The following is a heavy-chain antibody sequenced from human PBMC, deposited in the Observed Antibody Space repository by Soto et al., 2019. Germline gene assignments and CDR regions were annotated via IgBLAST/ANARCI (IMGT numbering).Heavy chain of an antibody. CDR2: IYYSGST. J-gene: IGHJ6*02. CDR3: ARDPITMVRGTAGYYGMDV. V-gene: IGHV4-31*03. Sequence: SETPSLTCTVSGGSISSGGYYWSWIRQHPGKGLEGIGYIYYSGSTYYNPSLKSSVTISVDTSKNQFSLKLSSVTAADTAVYYCARDPITMVRGTAGYYGMDVWGQGTTVTVSS. D-gene: IGHD3-10*01. CDR1: GGSISSGGYY.